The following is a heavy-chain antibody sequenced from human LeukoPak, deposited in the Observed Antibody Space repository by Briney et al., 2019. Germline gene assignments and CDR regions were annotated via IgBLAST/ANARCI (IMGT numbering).Heavy chain of an antibody. Sequence: PGGSLRLSCAASGFTFSSYAMSWVRQAPGKGLEWVANIKYDGSEKYYVDSVKGRFIISRDNAKDSLYLQMSSLRVEDTAIYYCAREGVDIVTYGYWGQGTLVSVSS. CDR3: AREGVDIVTYGY. CDR2: IKYDGSEK. J-gene: IGHJ4*02. V-gene: IGHV3-7*03. CDR1: GFTFSSYA. D-gene: IGHD5-12*01.